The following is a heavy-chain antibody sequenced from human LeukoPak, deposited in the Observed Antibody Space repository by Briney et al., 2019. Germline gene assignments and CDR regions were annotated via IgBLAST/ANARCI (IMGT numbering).Heavy chain of an antibody. CDR1: GFTFSSYG. Sequence: GGSLRLSCAASGFTFSSYGMHWVRQGPGRGLECVAVIWYDGSNKYYADSVKGRFTIYRDNSKNTLSLQMTSLRAEDTAVYYCARDSGYDRSCFDPWGPGTLVTVSS. V-gene: IGHV3-33*01. CDR2: IWYDGSNK. CDR3: ARDSGYDRSCFDP. J-gene: IGHJ5*02. D-gene: IGHD5-12*01.